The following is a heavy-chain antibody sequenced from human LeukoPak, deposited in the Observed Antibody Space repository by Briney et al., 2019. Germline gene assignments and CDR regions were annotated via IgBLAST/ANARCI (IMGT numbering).Heavy chain of an antibody. CDR2: IYYSGST. CDR3: ARLGRGYSFYYFDY. Sequence: SETLSLTCTVSGGSISSYYWSWIRQPPGKGLEWIGYIYYSGSTNYNPSLKSRVTISVDTSKNQFSLKLSSVTAADTAVYCCARLGRGYSFYYFDYWGQGTLVTVSS. CDR1: GGSISSYY. J-gene: IGHJ4*02. D-gene: IGHD5-18*01. V-gene: IGHV4-59*08.